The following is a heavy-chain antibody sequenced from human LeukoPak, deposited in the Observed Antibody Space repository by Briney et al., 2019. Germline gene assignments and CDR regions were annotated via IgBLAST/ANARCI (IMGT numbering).Heavy chain of an antibody. Sequence: GESLKISCKASGYIFTSYWIGWVRQMSGKGLGWMGIIYPAGSDTRYSPSFQGQVTISADKSTNTAYLQWASLKASDTAIYYCARSLGGRFYFMDVWGKGTTVTVSS. CDR2: IYPAGSDT. CDR1: GYIFTSYW. D-gene: IGHD3-16*01. CDR3: ARSLGGRFYFMDV. V-gene: IGHV5-51*01. J-gene: IGHJ6*03.